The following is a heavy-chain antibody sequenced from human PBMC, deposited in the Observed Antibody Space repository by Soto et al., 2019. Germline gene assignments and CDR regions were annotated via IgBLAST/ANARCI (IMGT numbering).Heavy chain of an antibody. CDR3: ARIIGYCRNNDCSWTFDI. CDR1: GYSFISYW. Sequence: GESLKISCKTSGYSFISYWVAWVRQKPGKGLEWMGTFYPGDSTSTYSPSFQGQVTISVDKSISTAYLHLSSLKASDTAMYYCARIIGYCRNNDCSWTFDIWGQGTTVTV. CDR2: FYPGDSTS. D-gene: IGHD2-2*03. J-gene: IGHJ3*02. V-gene: IGHV5-51*06.